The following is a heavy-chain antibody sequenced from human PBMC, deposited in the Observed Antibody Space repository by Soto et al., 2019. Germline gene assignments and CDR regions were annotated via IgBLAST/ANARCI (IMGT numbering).Heavy chain of an antibody. CDR2: LYYGRSA. D-gene: IGHD1-1*01. V-gene: IGHV4-59*01. Sequence: LETLSLTSAISGDSISSYYCMCFRQPPGKGLESIGYLYYGRSANYNPSLKSRVTLSVDTSTNPCSLTLSSMTAADTAVYYCATIDDVTFPNWGLGTLVTVSS. CDR1: GDSISSYY. J-gene: IGHJ4*02. CDR3: ATIDDVTFPN.